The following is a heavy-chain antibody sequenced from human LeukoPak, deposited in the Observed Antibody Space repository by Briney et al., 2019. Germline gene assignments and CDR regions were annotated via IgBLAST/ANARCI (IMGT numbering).Heavy chain of an antibody. CDR1: GGSISSYY. CDR3: ARVKVVVPAATNWFDP. CDR2: IYYSGST. V-gene: IGHV4-59*01. J-gene: IGHJ5*02. D-gene: IGHD2-2*01. Sequence: SETLSLTCTVSGGSISSYYWSWIRQPPGKGLEWIGYIYYSGSTNYNPSLKSRVTISVDTSKNQFSLKLSSVTAADTAVYYCARVKVVVPAATNWFDPWGQGTLVTVSS.